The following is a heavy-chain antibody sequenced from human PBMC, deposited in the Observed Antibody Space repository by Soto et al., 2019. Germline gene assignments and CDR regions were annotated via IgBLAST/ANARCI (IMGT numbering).Heavy chain of an antibody. CDR2: IIPILGIA. Sequence: GASVKVSCTASGGTFSSYTISWVRQAPGQGLEWMGRIIPILGIANYAQKFQGRVTITADKSTSTAYMELSSLRSEDTAVYYCARVHPEPQWYSNYDFRGGLDYWGQGTLVTVSS. CDR1: GGTFSSYT. D-gene: IGHD4-4*01. J-gene: IGHJ4*02. CDR3: ARVHPEPQWYSNYDFRGGLDY. V-gene: IGHV1-69*02.